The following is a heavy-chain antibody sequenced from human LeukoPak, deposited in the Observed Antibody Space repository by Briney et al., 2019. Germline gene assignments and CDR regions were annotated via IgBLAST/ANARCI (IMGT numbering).Heavy chain of an antibody. Sequence: SQTLSLTCTVSGGSISSGNYYWSWIRQPAGKGLEWIGRLHTSGSTNYNPSLKSRLTISVDRSKNQFSLTLSSVTAADAAVYYCARDGTRDGYNPFDYWGQGTQVTVSS. J-gene: IGHJ4*02. CDR2: LHTSGST. V-gene: IGHV4-61*02. D-gene: IGHD5-24*01. CDR3: ARDGTRDGYNPFDY. CDR1: GGSISSGNYY.